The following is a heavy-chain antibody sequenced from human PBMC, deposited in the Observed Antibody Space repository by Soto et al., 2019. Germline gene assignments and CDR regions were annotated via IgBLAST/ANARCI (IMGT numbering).Heavy chain of an antibody. CDR1: GGSMRSYS. Sequence: SETLSLTCTVSGGSMRSYSWSWTRQPPGKGLEWIGYIYYSGSTNYNPSLKSRVTISVDTSKNQFSLKLSSVTAADTAVYYCARYNDYGDAFDIWGQGTMVTVSS. D-gene: IGHD4-17*01. J-gene: IGHJ3*02. V-gene: IGHV4-59*01. CDR2: IYYSGST. CDR3: ARYNDYGDAFDI.